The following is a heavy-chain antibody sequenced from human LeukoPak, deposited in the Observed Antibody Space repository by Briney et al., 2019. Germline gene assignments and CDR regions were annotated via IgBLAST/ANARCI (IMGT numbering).Heavy chain of an antibody. D-gene: IGHD2-15*01. Sequence: PGGSLRLSCAASGFAFSTYAMNWVRQAPGKGLEWVSFITSDSNTIYYADSMKGRFTISRDNAENSLYLQMNSLSAEDTAVYYCARDRMGGSFDYWGQGTLVTASS. CDR3: ARDRMGGSFDY. J-gene: IGHJ4*02. CDR1: GFAFSTYA. V-gene: IGHV3-48*01. CDR2: ITSDSNTI.